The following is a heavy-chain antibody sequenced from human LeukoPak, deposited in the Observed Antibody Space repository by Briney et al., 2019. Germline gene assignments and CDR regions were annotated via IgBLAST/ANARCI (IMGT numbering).Heavy chain of an antibody. CDR3: ATYSRGCFDY. D-gene: IGHD6-19*01. V-gene: IGHV4-34*01. CDR2: INHSGST. Sequence: SETLSLTCAVYGGSFSGYYWSWIRQPPGKGLEWIGEINHSGSTNYNPSLKSRVTISVDTSKNQFSLKLSSVTAADTAVYYCATYSRGCFDYWGQGTLVTVSS. CDR1: GGSFSGYY. J-gene: IGHJ4*02.